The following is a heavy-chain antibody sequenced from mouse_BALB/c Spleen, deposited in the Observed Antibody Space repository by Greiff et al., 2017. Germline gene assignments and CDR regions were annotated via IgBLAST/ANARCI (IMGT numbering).Heavy chain of an antibody. J-gene: IGHJ4*01. CDR2: IWSGGST. D-gene: IGHD2-14*01. CDR3: ARKRTRGYYAMDY. Sequence: QVQLKESGPGLVQPSQSLSITCTVSGFSLTSYGVHWVRQSPGKGLEWLGVIWSGGSTDYNAAFISRLSISKDNSKSQVFFKMNSLQANDTAIYYCARKRTRGYYAMDYWGQGTSVTVSS. CDR1: GFSLTSYG. V-gene: IGHV2-2*02.